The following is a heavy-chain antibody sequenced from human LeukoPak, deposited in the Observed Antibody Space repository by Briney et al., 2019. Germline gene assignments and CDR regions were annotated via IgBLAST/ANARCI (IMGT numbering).Heavy chain of an antibody. CDR1: GFTFSSYA. J-gene: IGHJ4*02. Sequence: GGSLRLSCAASGFTFSSYAMHWVRQAPGKGLEWVAVISYDGSNKYYADSVKGRFTISRDNSKNTLYLQMNSLRAEDTAVYYCAAPPERAYYDILTGYYTWGQGTLVTVSS. D-gene: IGHD3-9*01. V-gene: IGHV3-30-3*01. CDR3: AAPPERAYYDILTGYYT. CDR2: ISYDGSNK.